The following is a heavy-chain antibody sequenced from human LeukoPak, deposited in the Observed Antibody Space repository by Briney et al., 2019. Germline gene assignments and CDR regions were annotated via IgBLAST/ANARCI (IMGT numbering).Heavy chain of an antibody. CDR2: ISGSGGST. J-gene: IGHJ5*02. Sequence: GGSLRLSCAASGFTFSSYGMSWVRQAPGKGLEWVSAISGSGGSTYYADSVKGRFTISRDNSKNTLYLQMNSLRAEDTAVYYCAKDPVETYGDYVGNWFDPWGQGTLVTVSS. CDR3: AKDPVETYGDYVGNWFDP. D-gene: IGHD4-17*01. V-gene: IGHV3-23*01. CDR1: GFTFSSYG.